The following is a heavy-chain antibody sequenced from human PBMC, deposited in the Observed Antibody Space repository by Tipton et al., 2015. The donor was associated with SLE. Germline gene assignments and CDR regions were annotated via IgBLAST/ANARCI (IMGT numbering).Heavy chain of an antibody. V-gene: IGHV4-39*07. CDR2: IYYSGST. CDR3: ASGDSSSWSLRGHDY. D-gene: IGHD6-13*01. Sequence: TLSLTCTVSGGSISSSSYYWGWIRQPPGKGLEWIGSIYYSGSTYYSPSLKSRVTISVDTSKNQFSLKLSSVTAADTAVYYCASGDSSSWSLRGHDYWGQGTLVTVSS. J-gene: IGHJ4*02. CDR1: GGSISSSSYY.